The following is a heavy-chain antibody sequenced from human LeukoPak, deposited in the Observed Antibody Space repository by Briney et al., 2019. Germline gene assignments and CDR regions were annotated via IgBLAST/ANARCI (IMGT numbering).Heavy chain of an antibody. CDR1: GGSISIYY. Sequence: SETLSLTCSVSGGSISIYYWTWIRQIPGKGLEWIGYIYYSGSTNYNPSLKSRVTISVDTSKNQFSLKLSSVTAADTAVYYCARARDYYDSSGPFDYWGQGTLVTVSS. J-gene: IGHJ4*02. CDR3: ARARDYYDSSGPFDY. CDR2: IYYSGST. D-gene: IGHD3-22*01. V-gene: IGHV4-59*01.